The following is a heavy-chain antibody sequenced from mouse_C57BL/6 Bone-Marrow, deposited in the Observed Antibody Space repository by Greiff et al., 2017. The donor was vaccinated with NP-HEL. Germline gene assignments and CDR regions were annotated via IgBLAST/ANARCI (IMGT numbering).Heavy chain of an antibody. J-gene: IGHJ4*01. CDR1: GFTFSDYG. D-gene: IGHD1-1*01. V-gene: IGHV5-17*01. CDR3: ARIYYYDYYAMDY. Sequence: VQLKESGGGLVKPGGSLKLSCAASGFTFSDYGMHWVRQAPEKGLEWVAYISSGSSTIYYADTVKGRFTISRDNAKNTLFLQMTSLRSEDTAMYYCARIYYYDYYAMDYWGQGTSVTVSS. CDR2: ISSGSSTI.